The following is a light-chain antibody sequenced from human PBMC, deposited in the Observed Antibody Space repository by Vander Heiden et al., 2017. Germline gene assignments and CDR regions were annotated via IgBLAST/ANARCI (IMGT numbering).Light chain of an antibody. V-gene: IGKV3-20*01. CDR2: GAS. Sequence: EIVLTQSPRTLSLSPGERATLSCRASQSVSSSYLAWYQQKPGLAPRLLIYGASSRATGVPDRFSGSGSGTDFTLTISRLEPEDFAVYYCQQYGSSPWTFGQGTKVEIK. J-gene: IGKJ1*01. CDR1: QSVSSSY. CDR3: QQYGSSPWT.